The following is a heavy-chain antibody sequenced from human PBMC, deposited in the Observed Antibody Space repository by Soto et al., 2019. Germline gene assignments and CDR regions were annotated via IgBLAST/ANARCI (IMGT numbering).Heavy chain of an antibody. CDR3: AREVGGSGSYFIDY. V-gene: IGHV3-53*01. J-gene: IGHJ4*02. Sequence: GGSLRLSCAASGFTVSSNYMSWVRQAPGKGLEWVSVIYSGGSTYYADSVKGRFTISRDNSKNTLYLQMNSLRAEDTAVYYCAREVGGSGSYFIDYWGQGTLVTVSS. CDR1: GFTVSSNY. D-gene: IGHD1-26*01. CDR2: IYSGGST.